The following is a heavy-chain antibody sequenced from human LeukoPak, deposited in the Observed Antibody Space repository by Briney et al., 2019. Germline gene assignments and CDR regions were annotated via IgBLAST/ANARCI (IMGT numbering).Heavy chain of an antibody. Sequence: SVKVSCTASGGTFTNFAFSWVRQAPGQGLQWVGRIIPIVDVTSYEQNFKGRVTITADESTTTAYMELSSLRSEDTAVYYCAREMGDREFYFDYWGQGTLVTVSS. CDR1: GGTFTNFA. J-gene: IGHJ4*02. CDR3: AREMGDREFYFDY. CDR2: IIPIVDVT. V-gene: IGHV1-69*04. D-gene: IGHD3-10*01.